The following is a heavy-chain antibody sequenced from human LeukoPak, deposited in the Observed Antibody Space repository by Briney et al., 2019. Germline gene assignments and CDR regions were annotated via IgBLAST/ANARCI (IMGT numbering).Heavy chain of an antibody. CDR2: IYYSGST. CDR1: GDSISSYY. V-gene: IGHV4-59*01. D-gene: IGHD3-3*01. J-gene: IGHJ4*02. Sequence: SETLSLTCTVSGDSISSYYWSWIRQPPGKGLEWIGYIYYSGSTNSNPSLKSRVTISVDTSKNQFSLKLSSVTAADTAVYYCARGRRYDFEILDYWGQGTLVTVSS. CDR3: ARGRRYDFEILDY.